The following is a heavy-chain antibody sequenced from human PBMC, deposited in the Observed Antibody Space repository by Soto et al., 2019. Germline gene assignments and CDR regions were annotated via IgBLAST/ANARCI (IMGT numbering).Heavy chain of an antibody. CDR1: GGSISSGDDF. D-gene: IGHD3-9*01. CDR2: ISSIGST. CDR3: ARGLVIRPYYYHGMDV. V-gene: IGHV4-30-4*01. J-gene: IGHJ6*02. Sequence: SETLSLTCTVSGGSISSGDDFWSWIRQSPGKGLEWIGYISSIGSTYYNPSLKSRVSVSRDTSKNQFSLKLSSVTTTDTAVYYCARGLVIRPYYYHGMDVWGLGTTVTVSS.